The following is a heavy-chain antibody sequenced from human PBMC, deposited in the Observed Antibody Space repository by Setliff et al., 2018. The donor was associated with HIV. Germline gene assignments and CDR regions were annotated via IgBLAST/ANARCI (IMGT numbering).Heavy chain of an antibody. CDR2: IYTSGSI. V-gene: IGHV4-4*09. Sequence: SETLSLTCTVSGTSISSYYWSWTRQPPGKGLEWIGYIYTSGSINYNPSLKSRVTISVDTSKNQFSLRLSSVTAADTAVYYCARALPRALDIWGQGTMVTVSS. CDR3: ARALPRALDI. CDR1: GTSISSYY. J-gene: IGHJ3*02.